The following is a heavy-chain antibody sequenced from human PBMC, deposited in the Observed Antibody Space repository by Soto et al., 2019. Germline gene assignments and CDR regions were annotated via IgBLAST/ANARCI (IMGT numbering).Heavy chain of an antibody. V-gene: IGHV1-69*13. D-gene: IGHD6-13*01. J-gene: IGHJ3*02. CDR3: AKPKLAAAGYAFDI. CDR1: GGTFSSYA. CDR2: IIPIFGTA. Sequence: SVKVSCKASGGTFSSYAISWVRQAPGQGLEWMGGIIPIFGTANYAQKFQGRVTITADESTSTAYMELSSLRSGDTAVYYCAKPKLAAAGYAFDIWGQGTMVTVSS.